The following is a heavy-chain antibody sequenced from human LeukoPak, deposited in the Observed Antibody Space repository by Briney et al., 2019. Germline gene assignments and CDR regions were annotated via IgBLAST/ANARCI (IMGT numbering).Heavy chain of an antibody. Sequence: SQTLSLTCAISGDSVSSNNAAWVWIRQSPSRGLEWLGRTYYRSKWYHDYAVSVKSRISFNPDTSKNQFFLQLNSVTPEDTAVYYCARDVNGAFTRSWFDPWGQGTRVTVS. J-gene: IGHJ5*02. CDR3: ARDVNGAFTRSWFDP. CDR1: GDSVSSNNAA. CDR2: TYYRSKWYH. D-gene: IGHD4-17*01. V-gene: IGHV6-1*01.